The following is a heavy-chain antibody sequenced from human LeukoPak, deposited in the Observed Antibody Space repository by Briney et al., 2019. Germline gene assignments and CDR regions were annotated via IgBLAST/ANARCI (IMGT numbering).Heavy chain of an antibody. CDR3: ARGWNWRRGYYYYYMDV. CDR1: GYTFTGYC. J-gene: IGHJ6*03. Sequence: ASVKVSCKASGYTFTGYCMHWVRQAPGQGLEWMGRINPNSGGTNYAQKFQGRVTMTRDTSISTAYMELSRLRSDDMAVYYCARGWNWRRGYYYYYMDVWGKGTTVTVSS. V-gene: IGHV1-2*06. D-gene: IGHD1-7*01. CDR2: INPNSGGT.